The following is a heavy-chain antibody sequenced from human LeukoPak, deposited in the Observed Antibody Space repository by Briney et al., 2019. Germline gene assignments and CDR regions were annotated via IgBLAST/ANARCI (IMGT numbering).Heavy chain of an antibody. J-gene: IGHJ6*04. CDR3: AKDLGMTTGGIYGMDV. CDR2: IPYHGSDQ. D-gene: IGHD4-17*01. CDR1: GFTFSDYA. Sequence: GGSLRLSCAASGFTFSDYAMHWVRQGSGKGLDWVAVIPYHGSDQSYPDSVKGRFAISRDNAKNTLYLQMNSLSVEDTAVYYCAKDLGMTTGGIYGMDVWGKGTTVTVSS. V-gene: IGHV3-30*18.